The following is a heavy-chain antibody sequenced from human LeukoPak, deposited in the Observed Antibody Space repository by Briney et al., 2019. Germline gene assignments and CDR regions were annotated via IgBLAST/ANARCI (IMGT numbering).Heavy chain of an antibody. CDR2: INHSGST. CDR1: GGSFSGYY. CDR3: ARQSSYGSRGYYYYYYMDV. V-gene: IGHV4-34*01. D-gene: IGHD5-18*01. Sequence: SSETLSLTCAVYGGSFSGYYWSWIRQPPGKGLEWIGEINHSGSTNYNPSLKSRVTISVDTSKNQFSLKLSSVTAADTAVYYCARQSSYGSRGYYYYYYMDVWGKGTTVTISS. J-gene: IGHJ6*03.